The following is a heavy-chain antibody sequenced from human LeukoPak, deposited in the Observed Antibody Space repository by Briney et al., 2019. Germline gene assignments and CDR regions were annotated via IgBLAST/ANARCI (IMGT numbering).Heavy chain of an antibody. CDR1: GYTFTSYD. CDR2: MNPNSGNT. V-gene: IGHV1-8*01. Sequence: ASVKVSCKASGYTFTSYDINWVRQATGQGLEWMGWMNPNSGNTGYAQKFQGRVTMTRNTPISTAYMELSSLRSEDTAAYYCARTLTSLYYDSSGYSFRYWGQGTLVTVSS. CDR3: ARTLTSLYYDSSGYSFRY. D-gene: IGHD3-22*01. J-gene: IGHJ4*02.